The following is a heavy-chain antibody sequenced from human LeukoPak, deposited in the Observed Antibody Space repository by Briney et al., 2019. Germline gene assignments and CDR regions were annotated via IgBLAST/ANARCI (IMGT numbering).Heavy chain of an antibody. CDR2: ISSSSSYI. J-gene: IGHJ4*02. CDR3: AREKDYYFDY. CDR1: GFTFSSYS. V-gene: IGHV3-21*01. D-gene: IGHD2-15*01. Sequence: PGGSLRLFCAASGFTFSSYSMNWVHQAPGKGLEWVSSISSSSSYIYYADSVKGRFTISRDNAKNSLYLQMNSLRAEDTAVYYCAREKDYYFDYWGQGTLVTVSS.